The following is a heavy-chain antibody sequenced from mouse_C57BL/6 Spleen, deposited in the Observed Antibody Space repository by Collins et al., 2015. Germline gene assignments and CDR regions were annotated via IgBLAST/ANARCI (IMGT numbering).Heavy chain of an antibody. V-gene: IGHV9-1*02. CDR1: GYTFTNYG. D-gene: IGHD2-1*01. CDR3: ARNYGNPFAY. Sequence: QIQLVQSGPELKKPGETVKISCKASGYTFTNYGMNWVKQAPGKGLKWMGWINTYTGEPTYADDFKGRFAFSLETSASTAYLQINNLKNEDMATYFCARNYGNPFAYWGQGTLVTVSA. CDR2: INTYTGEP. J-gene: IGHJ3*01.